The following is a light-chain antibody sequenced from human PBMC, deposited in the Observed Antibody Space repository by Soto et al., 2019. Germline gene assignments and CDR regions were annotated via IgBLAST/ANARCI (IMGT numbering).Light chain of an antibody. CDR1: QGIDRW. CDR2: AAS. CDR3: KQSKSFPLT. V-gene: IGKV1-12*01. Sequence: DIPMTPSPSSLSASVGDRVTITCRASQGIDRWLAWYQQKPGKAPKVLIYAASSLRSGVPSRFSGSGSGTDFSLTISSLQPEDLATYYCKQSKSFPLTFGGGTKVDIK. J-gene: IGKJ4*01.